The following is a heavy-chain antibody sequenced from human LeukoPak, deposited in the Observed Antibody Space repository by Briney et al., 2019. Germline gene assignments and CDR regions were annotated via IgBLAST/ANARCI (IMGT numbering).Heavy chain of an antibody. CDR2: IYYSGSP. D-gene: IGHD6-19*01. CDR3: ARGRMGSSGWYDDY. Sequence: TTSETLSLTCTVSGGSISSYYWSWIRQPPGKGLEWIGYIYYSGSPNYNPSLKSRVIISVDTSNNQFSLNLSSMTAADTAVYYCARGRMGSSGWYDDYWGQGTLVTVSS. J-gene: IGHJ4*02. V-gene: IGHV4-59*01. CDR1: GGSISSYY.